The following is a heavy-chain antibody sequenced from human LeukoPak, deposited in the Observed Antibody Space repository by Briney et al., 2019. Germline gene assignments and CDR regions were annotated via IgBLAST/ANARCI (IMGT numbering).Heavy chain of an antibody. CDR3: AREDLSGSYDY. D-gene: IGHD1-26*01. V-gene: IGHV1-2*02. Sequence: ASVKVSCKASGYTFTSYDINWVRQATGQGLEWMGWINPNSGGTNYAQKFQGRVTMTGDTSISTAYMELSRLRSDDTAVYYCAREDLSGSYDYWGQGTLVTVSS. CDR1: GYTFTSYD. J-gene: IGHJ4*02. CDR2: INPNSGGT.